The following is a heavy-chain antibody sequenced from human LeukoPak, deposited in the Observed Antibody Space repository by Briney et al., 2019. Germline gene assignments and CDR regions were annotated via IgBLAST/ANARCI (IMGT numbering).Heavy chain of an antibody. Sequence: GGSLTLSCAASGFTFSRYWMTWVRQSPGKGLEWVANINQDGSEKYYGDSVTGRCTISRDNAENSLFLQMNSLRADDTGVYYCARAREAPANVFPDHWGQGVVVTVSS. V-gene: IGHV3-7*01. CDR2: INQDGSEK. CDR1: GFTFSRYW. D-gene: IGHD2-15*01. CDR3: ARAREAPANVFPDH. J-gene: IGHJ4*02.